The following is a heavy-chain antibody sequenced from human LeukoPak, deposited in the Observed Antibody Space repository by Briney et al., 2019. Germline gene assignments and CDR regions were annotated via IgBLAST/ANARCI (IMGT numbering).Heavy chain of an antibody. Sequence: GGSLRLSCAASGFTFSSYEVNWVRQAPGKGLEWVSYISSSGSTIYYADSVKGRFTISRDNAKNSLYLQMNSLRAEDTAVYYCARDAAIAAAGSFQNYYYYGMDVWGQGTTVTVSS. V-gene: IGHV3-48*03. J-gene: IGHJ6*02. CDR3: ARDAAIAAAGSFQNYYYYGMDV. CDR1: GFTFSSYE. D-gene: IGHD6-13*01. CDR2: ISSSGSTI.